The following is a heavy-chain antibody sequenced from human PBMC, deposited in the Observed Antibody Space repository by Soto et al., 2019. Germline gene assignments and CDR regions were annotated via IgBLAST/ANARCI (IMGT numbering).Heavy chain of an antibody. J-gene: IGHJ2*01. V-gene: IGHV3-74*03. CDR3: ARDFDWYLDV. Sequence: EVQLVESGGGLVQPGGSLRLSCAASGFTLSNFWMHWVRHVTGKGLLWVARINGDGSSSAYADSVKGRFTISRDNARNTVYLQMDRLRVEDTGLFYCARDFDWYLDVWGRGTLVTVPS. CDR2: INGDGSSS. CDR1: GFTLSNFW.